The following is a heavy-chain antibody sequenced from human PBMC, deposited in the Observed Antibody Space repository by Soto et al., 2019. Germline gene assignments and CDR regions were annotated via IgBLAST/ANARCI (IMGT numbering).Heavy chain of an antibody. D-gene: IGHD6-19*01. CDR2: ISYDGSNK. CDR1: GFTFSNYG. J-gene: IGHJ4*02. Sequence: QVQLVESGGGVVQPGRSLRLSCAASGFTFSNYGMHWVRQAPGKGLEWVAVISYDGSNKYYEDSVKGRFTISRDNSKNKPYVQMNSLRAEDTAVYYCAKDLQSSGPGEYWGQGTLVTVS. CDR3: AKDLQSSGPGEY. V-gene: IGHV3-30*18.